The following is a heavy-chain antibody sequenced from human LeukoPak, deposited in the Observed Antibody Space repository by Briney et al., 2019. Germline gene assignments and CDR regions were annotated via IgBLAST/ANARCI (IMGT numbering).Heavy chain of an antibody. V-gene: IGHV4-34*01. J-gene: IGHJ4*02. CDR2: INHSGST. CDR3: ARVSIAVDLDY. CDR1: GGSFSGYY. D-gene: IGHD6-19*01. Sequence: SETLSLTCAVSGGSFSGYYWGWIRQPPGKGLEWIGEINHSGSTNYNPSLKSRVTISVDTSKNQFSLKLSSVTAADTAVYYCARVSIAVDLDYWGQGTLVTVSS.